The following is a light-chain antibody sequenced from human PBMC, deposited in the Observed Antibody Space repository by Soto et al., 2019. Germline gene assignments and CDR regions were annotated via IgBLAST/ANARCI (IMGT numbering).Light chain of an antibody. CDR1: SSDIGSYNY. V-gene: IGLV2-14*03. CDR3: CSYTTTTAYV. J-gene: IGLJ1*01. Sequence: QSALTQPASVSGSPGQSITISCTGTSSDIGSYNYISWYQQYPDKGPKLMIYGVTNRPSGVSNRFSGSKSGYTASLTISGLQAEDEADYYCCSYTTTTAYVFGTGTKLT. CDR2: GVT.